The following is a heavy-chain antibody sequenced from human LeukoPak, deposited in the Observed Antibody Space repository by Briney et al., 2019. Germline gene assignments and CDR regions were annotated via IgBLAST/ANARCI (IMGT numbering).Heavy chain of an antibody. CDR2: IDSSGTKT. CDR3: AKDETGFLNYFHY. J-gene: IGHJ4*02. D-gene: IGHD3-3*01. CDR1: GFTFSSHT. Sequence: GGSLRLSCAASGFTFSSHTMSWVRQAPGKGLAWVSGIDSSGTKTTYADSVKGRFTISRDNPGNTLYLQMNSLRAEDTAVYYCAKDETGFLNYFHYWGQGALVTVSS. V-gene: IGHV3-23*01.